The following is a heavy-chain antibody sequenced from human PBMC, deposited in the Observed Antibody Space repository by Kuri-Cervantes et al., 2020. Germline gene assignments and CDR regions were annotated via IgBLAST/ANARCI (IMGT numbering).Heavy chain of an antibody. Sequence: GESLKISCAASGFTFSSYWMSWVRQAPGKGLEWVANIKQDGSEKYYVDSVKGRFTISRDNAKNSLYLQMNSLRAEDTAVYYCARESKGFRYWGQGTLVTVSS. V-gene: IGHV3-7*01. CDR1: GFTFSSYW. D-gene: IGHD4-11*01. J-gene: IGHJ4*02. CDR2: IKQDGSEK. CDR3: ARESKGFRY.